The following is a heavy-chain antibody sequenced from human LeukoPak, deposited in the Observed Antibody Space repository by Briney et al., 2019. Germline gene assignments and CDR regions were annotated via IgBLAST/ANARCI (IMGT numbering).Heavy chain of an antibody. V-gene: IGHV3-33*01. Sequence: GRSLRLSCAASGFTFSSYGMHWVRQAPGKGLEWVAVIWYDGSNKYYADSVKGRFTISRDNSKNTLYLQMNSLRAEDTAVYYFARRIPDDSSCYYPAFVDYWGQGTLVTVSS. CDR1: GFTFSSYG. J-gene: IGHJ4*02. D-gene: IGHD3-22*01. CDR3: ARRIPDDSSCYYPAFVDY. CDR2: IWYDGSNK.